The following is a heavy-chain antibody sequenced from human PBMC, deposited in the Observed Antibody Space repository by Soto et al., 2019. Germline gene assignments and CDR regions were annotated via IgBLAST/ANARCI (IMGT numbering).Heavy chain of an antibody. D-gene: IGHD6-13*01. CDR3: AREEQQLVYFDY. V-gene: IGHV4-30-4*01. CDR2: IYYSGST. Sequence: SETLSLTCTVSGGSISSGDYYWSWVRQPPGKVLEWIGYIYYSGSTYYNPSLKSRVTISVDTSKNQFSLKLSSVTAADTAVYYCAREEQQLVYFDYWGQGTLVTVAS. CDR1: GGSISSGDYY. J-gene: IGHJ4*02.